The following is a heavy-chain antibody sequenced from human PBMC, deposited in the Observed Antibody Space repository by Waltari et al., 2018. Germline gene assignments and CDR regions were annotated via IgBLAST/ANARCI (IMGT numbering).Heavy chain of an antibody. Sequence: EVQLVESGGGLVQPGRSLGLSCTASGFKFGDYAMSWVRQAPGKGLEWVAFIRSKRYGGATEYAASVEGRFTISREDSKSVAYLQMSSLKTEDTGVYFCKITMIAVDAFDVWGQGTMVTVSS. CDR2: IRSKRYGGAT. D-gene: IGHD3-22*01. CDR1: GFKFGDYA. CDR3: KITMIAVDAFDV. V-gene: IGHV3-49*04. J-gene: IGHJ3*01.